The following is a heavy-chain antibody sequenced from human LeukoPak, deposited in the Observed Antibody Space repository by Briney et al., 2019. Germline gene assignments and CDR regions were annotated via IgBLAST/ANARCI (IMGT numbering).Heavy chain of an antibody. Sequence: PGGSLRLSCAAPGFTFSSYAMHWVRQAPGKGLEWVSYISSSSSYTNYADSVKGRFTISRDNAKNSLYLQMNSLRAEETAVYYCARAGDIAAAGNYWGQGTLVTVSS. D-gene: IGHD6-13*01. J-gene: IGHJ4*02. CDR1: GFTFSSYA. CDR2: ISSSSSYT. V-gene: IGHV3-21*05. CDR3: ARAGDIAAAGNY.